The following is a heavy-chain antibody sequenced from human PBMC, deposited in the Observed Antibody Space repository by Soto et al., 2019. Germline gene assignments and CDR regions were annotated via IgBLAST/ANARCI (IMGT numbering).Heavy chain of an antibody. J-gene: IGHJ6*02. V-gene: IGHV3-23*01. CDR2: LSGGGTT. CDR1: GFTFSTYA. Sequence: EVLLLQSGGGLVQPGGSLRLSCATSGFTFSTYAMSWVRQAPGRGLEWVSGLSGGGTTYYADSVKGRFTISRDTSKNTLYLQLKSLRADDTAVYYCARGSYYYYGLDVWGQGTTVTVSS. CDR3: ARGSYYYYGLDV.